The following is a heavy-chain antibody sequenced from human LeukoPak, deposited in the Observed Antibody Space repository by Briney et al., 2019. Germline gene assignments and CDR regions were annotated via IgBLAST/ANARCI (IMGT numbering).Heavy chain of an antibody. CDR2: INPNSGGT. CDR3: ARAATMIVVVIPPDAFDI. CDR1: GYTFTGYY. Sequence: ASVKVSCKASGYTFTGYYMHWVRQAPGQGLEWMGWINPNSGGTNYAQKFQGRVTMTRDTSISTAYMELSSLRSEDTAVYYCARAATMIVVVIPPDAFDIWGQGTMVTVSS. D-gene: IGHD3-22*01. J-gene: IGHJ3*02. V-gene: IGHV1-2*02.